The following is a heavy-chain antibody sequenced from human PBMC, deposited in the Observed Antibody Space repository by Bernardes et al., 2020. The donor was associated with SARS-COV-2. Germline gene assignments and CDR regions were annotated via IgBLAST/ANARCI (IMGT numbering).Heavy chain of an antibody. CDR1: GGSIDNYC. CDR3: ARICSDVSCYDSYWYGLDV. Sequence: SETLSLTCTVSGGSIDNYCWSWIRQPAGQALEWIGRIYSSGHTNYNPSLKSRVTMSIDTSKKQFSLRLSSVTAADTAVYYCARICSDVSCYDSYWYGLDVWGQGTTVTVSS. CDR2: IYSSGHT. D-gene: IGHD2-15*01. V-gene: IGHV4-4*07. J-gene: IGHJ6*02.